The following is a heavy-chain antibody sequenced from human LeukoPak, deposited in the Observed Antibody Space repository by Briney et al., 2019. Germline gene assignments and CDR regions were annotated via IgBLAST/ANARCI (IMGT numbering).Heavy chain of an antibody. V-gene: IGHV3-30*04. CDR1: GFTFSSYA. D-gene: IGHD2/OR15-2a*01. J-gene: IGHJ5*01. CDR3: ARGVYGRFDS. CDR2: ISYDGSNK. Sequence: GGSLRLSCAASGFTFSSYAMSWVRQAPGKGLEWVAVISYDGSNKYYADSVKGRFTISRDNSKNTLYLQMNRLRAEDTAVYYCARGVYGRFDSWGQGTLVTVSS.